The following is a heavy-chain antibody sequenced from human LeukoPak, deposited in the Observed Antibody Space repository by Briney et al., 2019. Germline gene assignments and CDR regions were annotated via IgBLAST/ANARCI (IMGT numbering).Heavy chain of an antibody. V-gene: IGHV4-59*01. Sequence: SETLSLTCTVSGGSIDSSYWSWIRQPPGKGLEWIGYMYYSGITNYNPSLKNRVTMSLDTSKNQFSLILSSVAAADTAVYYCGRADFGAKGFDSWGQGTLVAVSS. CDR3: GRADFGAKGFDS. CDR2: MYYSGIT. D-gene: IGHD4-23*01. CDR1: GGSIDSSY. J-gene: IGHJ4*02.